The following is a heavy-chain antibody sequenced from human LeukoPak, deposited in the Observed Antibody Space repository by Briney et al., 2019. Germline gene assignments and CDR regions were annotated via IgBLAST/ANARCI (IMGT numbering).Heavy chain of an antibody. J-gene: IGHJ4*02. CDR3: ARGRGYGSRYYFDY. Sequence: GGSLRLSCAASGFTFSSYAMSWVRQAPGKGLEWVSGISGSAGSTYYADSVKGRFTISRDNSKNTLYVQMNSLRAEDTAVYYCARGRGYGSRYYFDYWGQGTLVTVSS. CDR1: GFTFSSYA. CDR2: ISGSAGST. V-gene: IGHV3-23*01. D-gene: IGHD3-10*01.